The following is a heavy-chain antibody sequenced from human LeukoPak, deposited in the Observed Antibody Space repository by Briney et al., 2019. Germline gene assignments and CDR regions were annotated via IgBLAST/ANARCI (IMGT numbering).Heavy chain of an antibody. V-gene: IGHV1-2*06. CDR2: INPNSGGT. CDR1: GYTFTGYY. CDR3: ARDFPTSIAAAGTYY. D-gene: IGHD6-13*01. J-gene: IGHJ4*02. Sequence: GASVKVSCKASGYTFTGYYMHWVRHAPGQGLEWMGRINPNSGGTNYAQKFQGRVTMTRDTSISTAYMELSRPRSDDTAVYYRARDFPTSIAAAGTYYWGQGTLVTVSS.